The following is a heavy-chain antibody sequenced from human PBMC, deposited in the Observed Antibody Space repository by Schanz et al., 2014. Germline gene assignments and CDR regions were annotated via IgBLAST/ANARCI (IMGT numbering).Heavy chain of an antibody. D-gene: IGHD6-19*01. CDR2: ISAYNGHT. Sequence: QVQLVQSGAEVKKPGASVKVSCKASGYTFISYGIKWVRQAPGQGLEWMGWISAYNGHTDYAQKLQGRVTLTTDTSTSTAYMELRNLRSDDTAVYYCAKDLISGWSGFDYWGQGTLVTVSS. CDR1: GYTFISYG. J-gene: IGHJ4*02. V-gene: IGHV1-18*01. CDR3: AKDLISGWSGFDY.